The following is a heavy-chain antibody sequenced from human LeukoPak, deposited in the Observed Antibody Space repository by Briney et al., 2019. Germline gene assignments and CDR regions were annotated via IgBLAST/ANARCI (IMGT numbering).Heavy chain of an antibody. Sequence: SETLSLTCTVSGGSISSYYWSWIRQPAGKGLEWIGRIYSSGSTNYNTSLQSRVTMSVDTSKNQFSLKLSSVTAADTAMYYCARVKDPGGYYYYYYMDVWGKGTTVTVSS. CDR1: GGSISSYY. CDR3: ARVKDPGGYYYYYYMDV. CDR2: IYSSGST. D-gene: IGHD3-16*01. J-gene: IGHJ6*03. V-gene: IGHV4-4*07.